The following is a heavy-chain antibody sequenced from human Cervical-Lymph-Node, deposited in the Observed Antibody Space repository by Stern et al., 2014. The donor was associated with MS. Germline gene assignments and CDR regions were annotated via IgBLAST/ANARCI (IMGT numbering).Heavy chain of an antibody. CDR2: IAYDGRDK. CDR1: GFVFRRSA. J-gene: IGHJ4*02. Sequence: VQLVESGGGVVQPWRSLRLSCAASGFVFRRSALHWVRPAPGKGLEWVALIAYDGRDKYYTDSVKGRFTVSRDNSNNTVDLEMNSLRLEDTAVYYCAKGGSGSYLDWGQGSLVTVSS. V-gene: IGHV3-30*04. CDR3: AKGGSGSYLD. D-gene: IGHD1-26*01.